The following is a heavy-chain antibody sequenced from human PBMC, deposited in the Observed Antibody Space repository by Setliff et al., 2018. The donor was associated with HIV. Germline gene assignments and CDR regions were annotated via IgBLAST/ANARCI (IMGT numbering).Heavy chain of an antibody. Sequence: TLSLTCAVSGYSISSGYYWAWIRQSPGKGLDWIGSIHHSGTTYYNPSPKSRVTISEDTTTNQVSLQVNSVTAVDTAVYYCARVPHRVVGTTTLLYHFDYWGLGTLVTVSS. V-gene: IGHV4-38-2*01. CDR3: ARVPHRVVGTTTLLYHFDY. J-gene: IGHJ4*02. CDR1: GYSISSGYY. CDR2: IHHSGTT. D-gene: IGHD1-26*01.